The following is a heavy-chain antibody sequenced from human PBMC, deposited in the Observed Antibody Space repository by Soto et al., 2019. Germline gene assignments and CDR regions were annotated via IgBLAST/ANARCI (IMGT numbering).Heavy chain of an antibody. CDR2: LYNSGST. Sequence: QVRLQESGPGLVKPSETLSLTCTVSGGSIRSYYWSWIRQAPGKGLEWIGYLYNSGSTVYNPSLKSRVTISADTSKNQLSLKLNSVTAADTAVYYCARDLWGYCGTACYPLDVWGQGTTVTVSS. J-gene: IGHJ6*02. CDR1: GGSIRSYY. D-gene: IGHD2-21*02. CDR3: ARDLWGYCGTACYPLDV. V-gene: IGHV4-59*01.